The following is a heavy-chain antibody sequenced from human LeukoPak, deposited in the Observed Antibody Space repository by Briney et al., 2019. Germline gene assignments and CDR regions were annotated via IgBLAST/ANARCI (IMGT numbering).Heavy chain of an antibody. J-gene: IGHJ3*02. V-gene: IGHV3-11*01. CDR1: GFTFSDYY. CDR3: ARFSRQTYYYDSSGAGNAFDI. CDR2: ISSSGSTI. D-gene: IGHD3-22*01. Sequence: GGSLRLSCAASGFTFSDYYMSWIRQAPGKGLEWVSYISSSGSTIYYADFVKGRFTISRDNAKNSLYLQMNSLRAEVMAVYYCARFSRQTYYYDSSGAGNAFDIWGQGTMVTVSS.